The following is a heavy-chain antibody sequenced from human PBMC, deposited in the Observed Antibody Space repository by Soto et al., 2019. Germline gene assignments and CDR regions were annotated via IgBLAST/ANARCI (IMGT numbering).Heavy chain of an antibody. J-gene: IGHJ4*02. V-gene: IGHV1-69*13. CDR1: GGNFNTYA. D-gene: IGHD3-10*01. CDR3: AKEAGDH. CDR2: IIPMFDIK. Sequence: VASVKVSCKTSGGNFNTYALTWVRQAPGQGLEWIGGIIPMFDIKNVAQRFQGRVTLNADDSMTTAYMEMTSLRSDDTAVYHCAKEAGDHWGQGTLVTVSS.